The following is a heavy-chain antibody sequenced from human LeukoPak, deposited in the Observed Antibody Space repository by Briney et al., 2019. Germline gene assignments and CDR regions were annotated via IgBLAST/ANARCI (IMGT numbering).Heavy chain of an antibody. V-gene: IGHV3-23*01. CDR2: ISGSGGST. CDR3: AKEAYCGGDWYFDY. CDR1: GFTFSSYA. J-gene: IGHJ4*02. D-gene: IGHD2-21*02. Sequence: GRSLRLSCAAAGFTFSSYAMSWVRQAPGKGLESVSAISGSGGSTYYADSVKGRFTNSRDNSKNTLYLQMNILTAEDTAVYYCAKEAYCGGDWYFDYWGQGTLVTVSS.